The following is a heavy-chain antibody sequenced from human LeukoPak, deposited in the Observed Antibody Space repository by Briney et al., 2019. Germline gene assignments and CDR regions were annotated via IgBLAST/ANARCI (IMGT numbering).Heavy chain of an antibody. D-gene: IGHD1-26*01. J-gene: IGHJ3*02. Sequence: GGSLRLSCAASGFTVSSNYMSWVRQAPGKGLEWVSVIYSGGSTYYADSVKGRFTISRDNSKNTLYLQMNSLRAEDTAVYYCAKDYGGSYWLDAFDIWGQGTMVTVSS. V-gene: IGHV3-66*01. CDR2: IYSGGST. CDR3: AKDYGGSYWLDAFDI. CDR1: GFTVSSNY.